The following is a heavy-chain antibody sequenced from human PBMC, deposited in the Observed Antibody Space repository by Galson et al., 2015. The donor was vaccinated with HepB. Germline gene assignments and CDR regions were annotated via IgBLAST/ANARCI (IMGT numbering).Heavy chain of an antibody. CDR1: GVTFSSYA. V-gene: IGHV1-69*04. J-gene: IGHJ3*02. CDR2: IIPILGIA. D-gene: IGHD3-9*01. CDR3: ARESRHSSFDWLGYGSGYDAFDI. Sequence: SVKVSCKASGVTFSSYAISWVRQAPGQGLEWMGRIIPILGIANYAQKFQGRVTITADKSTSTAYMELSSLRSEDTAVYYCARESRHSSFDWLGYGSGYDAFDIWGQGTMVTVSS.